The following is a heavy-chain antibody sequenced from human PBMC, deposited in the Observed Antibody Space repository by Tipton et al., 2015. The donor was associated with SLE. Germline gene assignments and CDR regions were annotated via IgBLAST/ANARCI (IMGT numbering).Heavy chain of an antibody. CDR1: GFTFSSYA. V-gene: IGHV3-30*04. D-gene: IGHD3-22*01. J-gene: IGHJ4*02. Sequence: SLRLSCAASGFTFSSYAMHWVRQAPGKGLEWVAVISYDGSNKYYEDSVKGRFTISRDNSKNTLYLQMNSLRTEDTAVYYCARDRHDSSGYYHDYWSQGTLVTVSS. CDR2: ISYDGSNK. CDR3: ARDRHDSSGYYHDY.